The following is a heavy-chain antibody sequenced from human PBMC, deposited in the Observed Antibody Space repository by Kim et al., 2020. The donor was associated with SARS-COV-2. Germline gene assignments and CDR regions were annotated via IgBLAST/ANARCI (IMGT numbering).Heavy chain of an antibody. Sequence: SETLSLTCAVYGGSFSGYYWSWIRQPPGKGLEWIGEINHSGSTNYNPSLKSRVTISVDTSKNQFSLKLSSVTAADTAVYYCARISCLRDYDILTGYLYYFDYWGQGTLVTVSS. CDR3: ARISCLRDYDILTGYLYYFDY. V-gene: IGHV4-34*01. D-gene: IGHD3-9*01. CDR1: GGSFSGYY. J-gene: IGHJ4*02. CDR2: INHSGST.